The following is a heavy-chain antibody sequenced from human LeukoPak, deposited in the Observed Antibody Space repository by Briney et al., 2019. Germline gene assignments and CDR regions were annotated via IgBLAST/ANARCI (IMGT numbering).Heavy chain of an antibody. CDR1: GFTVSSIH. D-gene: IGHD3-22*01. Sequence: HAGGSLRLSYAASGFTVSSIHMVWVRQAPGKGLEWVSVTYTGGNSYYADSVKGRFIISRDISKNTLYLQMNSLRAEDSALYYCARGGRGSAAVVAPRSFDIWGQGTMVTVSS. J-gene: IGHJ3*02. CDR2: TYTGGNS. V-gene: IGHV3-53*01. CDR3: ARGGRGSAAVVAPRSFDI.